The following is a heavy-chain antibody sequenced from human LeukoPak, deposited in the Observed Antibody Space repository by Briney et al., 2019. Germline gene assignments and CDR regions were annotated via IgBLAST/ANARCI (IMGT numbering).Heavy chain of an antibody. D-gene: IGHD4-17*01. V-gene: IGHV4-59*08. CDR2: IYHSGST. CDR1: GGSISSYY. Sequence: PSETLSLTCTVSGGSISSYYWSWIRQPPGKGLEWIGSIYHSGSTYYNPSLKSRVTISVDTSKNQFSLKLSSVTAADTAVYYCARGTITTVTDSWGPGTLVTVSS. J-gene: IGHJ4*02. CDR3: ARGTITTVTDS.